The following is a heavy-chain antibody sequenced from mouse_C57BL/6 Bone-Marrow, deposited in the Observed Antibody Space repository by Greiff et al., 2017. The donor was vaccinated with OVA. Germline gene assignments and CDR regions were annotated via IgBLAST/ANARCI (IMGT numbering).Heavy chain of an antibody. D-gene: IGHD1-1*01. J-gene: IGHJ4*01. Sequence: VQLQQPGAELVKPGASVKLSCKASGYTFTSYWMQWVKQRPGQGLEWIGEIDPSDSYTNYNQKFKGKATLTVDTSSSTAYMQLSSLTSEDSAVYYCARDGITTVVAPYYYAMDYWGQGTSVTVSS. CDR1: GYTFTSYW. CDR3: ARDGITTVVAPYYYAMDY. V-gene: IGHV1-50*01. CDR2: IDPSDSYT.